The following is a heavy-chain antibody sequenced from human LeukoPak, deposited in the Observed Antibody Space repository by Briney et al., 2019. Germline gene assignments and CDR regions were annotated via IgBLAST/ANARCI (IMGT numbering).Heavy chain of an antibody. CDR1: GGSISTHC. CDR2: VLDSERT. D-gene: IGHD5-18*01. J-gene: IGHJ4*02. CDR3: ATIKRGSIFGYFDF. Sequence: SETLSLTCTVSGGSISTHCWSWIRQPPGKGLEWIGYVLDSERTKDNPSLKSRATLSADTSKNQFSLRLTSVTAADSAVYYCATIKRGSIFGYFDFWGQGVLVTVSS. V-gene: IGHV4-59*11.